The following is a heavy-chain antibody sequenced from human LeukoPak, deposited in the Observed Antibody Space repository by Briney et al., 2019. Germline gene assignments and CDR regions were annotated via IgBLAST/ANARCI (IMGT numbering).Heavy chain of an antibody. J-gene: IGHJ6*03. CDR2: INHSGST. Sequence: SETLSLTCAVYGGSFSGYYWSWIRQPPGKGLEWIGEINHSGSTNYNPSLKSRVTISVDTSKNQFSLKLSSVTAADTAVYYCARGVSVTWGYYYYYCYMDVWGKGTTVTVSS. CDR1: GGSFSGYY. D-gene: IGHD4-23*01. CDR3: ARGVSVTWGYYYYYCYMDV. V-gene: IGHV4-34*01.